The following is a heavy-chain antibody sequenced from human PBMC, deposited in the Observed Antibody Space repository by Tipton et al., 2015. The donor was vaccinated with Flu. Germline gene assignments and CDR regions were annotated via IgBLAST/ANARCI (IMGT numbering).Heavy chain of an antibody. V-gene: IGHV4-31*03. CDR3: AMGVLTGGKRFDP. CDR1: GGSISSGGSY. CDR2: MYNSGST. Sequence: TLSLTCTVSGGSISSGGSYWSWIRPHPGKGLEWIGYMYNSGSTYYNPSHKSRLTISGDTSKIQFSLKLSSVTAADTAVYYCAMGVLTGGKRFDPWGQGTLVTVS. D-gene: IGHD4/OR15-4a*01. J-gene: IGHJ5*01.